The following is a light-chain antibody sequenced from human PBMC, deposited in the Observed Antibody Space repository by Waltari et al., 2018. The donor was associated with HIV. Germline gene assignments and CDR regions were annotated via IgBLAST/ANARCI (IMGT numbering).Light chain of an antibody. J-gene: IGLJ2*01. CDR1: GLGHKF. CDR2: QDN. Sequence: SYAVTQPPSVSVSPGQTANITCSGDGLGHKFTFWYRQKAGQSPVLVIYQDNRRPSGIPERFSASNSGNTATLIISGTQIMDEADYYCQAWDTSAVVFGGGTKLTVL. CDR3: QAWDTSAVV. V-gene: IGLV3-1*01.